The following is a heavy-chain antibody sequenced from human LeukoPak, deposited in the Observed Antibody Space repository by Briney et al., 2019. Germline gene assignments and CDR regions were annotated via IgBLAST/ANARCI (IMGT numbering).Heavy chain of an antibody. CDR3: TRGDDFLAAYNYMDV. J-gene: IGHJ6*04. CDR2: INTMSGTT. V-gene: IGHV1-69*05. D-gene: IGHD3-9*01. CDR1: GGTIRGFA. Sequence: SVKVSCKASGGTIRGFAINWVRQAPGEGVEGMGRINTMSGTTNYTQRLQGRVTMTTDESTTTAFMELSRLTAEDTALYYCTRGDDFLAAYNYMDVWGKGTSVIVSS.